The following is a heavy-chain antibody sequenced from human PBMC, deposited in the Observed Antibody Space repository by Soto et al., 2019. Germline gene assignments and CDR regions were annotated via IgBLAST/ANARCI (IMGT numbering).Heavy chain of an antibody. V-gene: IGHV3-21*01. CDR2: ISSSSSYI. CDR1: GFTFSSYS. J-gene: IGHJ2*01. CDR3: ARLRLGITGTTNHWYFDL. D-gene: IGHD1-20*01. Sequence: EVQLVESGGGLVQPGRSLRLSCAASGFTFSSYSMNWVRQAPGKGLEWVSSISSSSSYIYYADSVKGRFTISRDNAKNSLYLQMNSLRAEDTAVYYCARLRLGITGTTNHWYFDLWGRGTLVTVSS.